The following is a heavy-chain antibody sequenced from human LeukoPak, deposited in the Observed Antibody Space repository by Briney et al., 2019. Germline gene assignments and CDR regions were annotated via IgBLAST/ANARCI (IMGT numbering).Heavy chain of an antibody. CDR1: GFTFSTYW. J-gene: IGHJ4*02. D-gene: IGHD3-9*01. V-gene: IGHV3-74*03. Sequence: GGSLRLSCAASGFTFSTYWMHWVRQAPGKGLVWVSRIRPEGTTTAYADSVKGRFTISRDNAKNTLFLQMNSLSAEDAAVYYCARDLDWILFDYWGQGTLVTVSS. CDR2: IRPEGTTT. CDR3: ARDLDWILFDY.